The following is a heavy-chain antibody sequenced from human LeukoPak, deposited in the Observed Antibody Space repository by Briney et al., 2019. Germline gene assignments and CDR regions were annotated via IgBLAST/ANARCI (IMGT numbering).Heavy chain of an antibody. J-gene: IGHJ4*02. Sequence: GGSLRLSCAASGFTFSSYSMNWVRQAPGKGLEWVSSISSSSSYIYYADSVKGRFTISRDNSKNTLYLQMNSLRAEDTAVYYCAKDFDRSSWYFDYWGQGTLVTVSS. CDR3: AKDFDRSSWYFDY. CDR2: ISSSSSYI. CDR1: GFTFSSYS. D-gene: IGHD6-13*01. V-gene: IGHV3-21*04.